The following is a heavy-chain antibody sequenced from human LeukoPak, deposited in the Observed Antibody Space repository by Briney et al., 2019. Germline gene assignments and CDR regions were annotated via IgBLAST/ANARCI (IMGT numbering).Heavy chain of an antibody. CDR3: ARVSGYDWESFYDY. V-gene: IGHV4-59*01. J-gene: IGHJ4*02. D-gene: IGHD5-12*01. CDR1: GDSISSYY. Sequence: SETLSLTCTVSGDSISSYYWSWLRQPPGKRLEWIGYVSNIETTNYNPSLKSRVTISVDTSKNQFSLRLNSVTAADTAMYYCARVSGYDWESFYDYWGQGSLVTVSS. CDR2: VSNIETT.